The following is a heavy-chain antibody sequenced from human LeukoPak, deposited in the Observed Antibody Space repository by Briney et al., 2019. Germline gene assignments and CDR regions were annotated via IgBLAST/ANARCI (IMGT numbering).Heavy chain of an antibody. CDR3: ARERVAGTSY. CDR1: GXSFSGYY. V-gene: IGHV4-34*01. J-gene: IGHJ4*02. Sequence: PSETLSLTCAVYGXSFSGYYWSWIRQPPGRGLEWIGEINHSGSTNYNPSLKSRVTISVDTSKNQFSLKLSSVTAADTAVYYCARERVAGTSYWGQGTLVTVSS. D-gene: IGHD6-19*01. CDR2: INHSGST.